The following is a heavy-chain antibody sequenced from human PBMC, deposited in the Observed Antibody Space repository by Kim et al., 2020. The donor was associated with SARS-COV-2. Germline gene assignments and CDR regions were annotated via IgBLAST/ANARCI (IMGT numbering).Heavy chain of an antibody. V-gene: IGHV7-4-1*02. CDR2: INTNTGNP. D-gene: IGHD2-15*01. CDR1: GYTFTSYA. CDR3: AIGRLHGYCSGGSCYSVGSSYYGMDV. J-gene: IGHJ6*02. Sequence: ASVKVSCKASGYTFTSYAMNWVRQAPGQGLEWMGWINTNTGNPTYAQGFTGRFVFSLDTSVSTAYLQISSLKAEDTAVYYCAIGRLHGYCSGGSCYSVGSSYYGMDVWGQGTTVTVSS.